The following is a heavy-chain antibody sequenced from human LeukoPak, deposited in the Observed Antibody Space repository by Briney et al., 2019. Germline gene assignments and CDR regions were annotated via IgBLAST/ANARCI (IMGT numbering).Heavy chain of an antibody. Sequence: PGGSLRLSCAASGFTFSSHLMIWVRQAPGKGLEWVANINQDGSERFYVDFVKGRFTISRDNADNSIYLQMNSLRAEDTAVYYCGRVIAGAIDYWGQGTLVTVSS. V-gene: IGHV3-7*01. J-gene: IGHJ4*02. CDR3: GRVIAGAIDY. D-gene: IGHD6-13*01. CDR1: GFTFSSHL. CDR2: INQDGSER.